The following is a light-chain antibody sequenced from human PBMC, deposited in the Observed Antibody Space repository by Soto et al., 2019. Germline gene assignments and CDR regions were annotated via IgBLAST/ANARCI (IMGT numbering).Light chain of an antibody. V-gene: IGKV1-5*03. J-gene: IGKJ2*01. CDR1: QSISIW. CDR3: KQYDSFLYT. Sequence: DIQMTQSPSTVSASVGDRVTISCRASQSISIWLAWYQQKPGKAPRLLIYKASTLESGVPSRFSGSGSGTEFTLTISSLQPDDFATYYCKQYDSFLYTFGQGTKLEIK. CDR2: KAS.